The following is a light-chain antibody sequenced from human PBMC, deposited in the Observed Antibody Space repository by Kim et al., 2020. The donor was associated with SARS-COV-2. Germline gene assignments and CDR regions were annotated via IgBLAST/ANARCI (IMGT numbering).Light chain of an antibody. CDR1: SSNIGKNY. CDR3: GTWDTSLSVWV. CDR2: DNT. V-gene: IGLV1-51*01. Sequence: GQKVAISCTGSSSNIGKNYVSWYQHLPGTAPKLLIYDNTKRPSGIPDRFSGSKSGTSATLGIAGPQTGDEADYYCGTWDTSLSVWVFGGGTKLTVL. J-gene: IGLJ3*02.